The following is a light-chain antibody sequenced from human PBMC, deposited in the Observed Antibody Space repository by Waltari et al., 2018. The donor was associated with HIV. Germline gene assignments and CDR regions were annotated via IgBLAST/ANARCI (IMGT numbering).Light chain of an antibody. CDR3: QSYDSSLRASV. V-gene: IGLV1-40*01. CDR1: RSNIGAGYF. Sequence: QSALTQPPSVSGAPGQRVTISCTGNRSNIGAGYFVHWYQHLPGTAPKLLAYMDTHRPSGVPDRFSGSKSGTSASLVITGLQAEDEADYYGQSYDSSLRASVFGGGTKLTVL. CDR2: MDT. J-gene: IGLJ2*01.